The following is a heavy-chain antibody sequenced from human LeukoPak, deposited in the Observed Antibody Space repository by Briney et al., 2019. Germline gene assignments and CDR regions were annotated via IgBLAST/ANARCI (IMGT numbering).Heavy chain of an antibody. CDR2: ISFDGGKR. Sequence: AGGSLRLSCAASGFTFRTYGMHWVRQAPGKGLEWVAFISFDGGKRYFADSVKGRFTISRDNSQNTLYLQMNSLRAEDTAVYYCARVLVLRYFGPLDYWGQGTLVTVSS. CDR1: GFTFRTYG. V-gene: IGHV3-30*03. J-gene: IGHJ4*02. D-gene: IGHD3-9*01. CDR3: ARVLVLRYFGPLDY.